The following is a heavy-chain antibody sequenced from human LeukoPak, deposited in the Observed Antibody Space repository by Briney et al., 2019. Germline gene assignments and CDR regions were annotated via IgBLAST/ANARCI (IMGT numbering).Heavy chain of an antibody. Sequence: GASVKVSCKASGYTFTSYDINWVRQATGQGLEWMGWMNPNSGSTGYAQKFQGRVTMTRNTSISTAYMELSSLRSEDTAVYYCARGIRAPYYDFWSGYKYYYYGMDVWGQGTTVTVSS. J-gene: IGHJ6*02. D-gene: IGHD3-3*01. V-gene: IGHV1-8*01. CDR3: ARGIRAPYYDFWSGYKYYYYGMDV. CDR2: MNPNSGST. CDR1: GYTFTSYD.